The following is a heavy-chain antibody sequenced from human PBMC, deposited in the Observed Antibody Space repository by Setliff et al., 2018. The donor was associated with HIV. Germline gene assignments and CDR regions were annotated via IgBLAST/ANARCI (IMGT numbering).Heavy chain of an antibody. D-gene: IGHD2-8*01. J-gene: IGHJ3*02. CDR2: IIPNSGGT. Sequence: ASVKVSCKASGYTFTAYYIHWVRQAPGQGLEWMGRIIPNSGGTNYAQKFQDRVTMTRDTSISTAYMELSRLRSDDTAVYYCASKLYCNNGVCLDAFDIWGQGTMVTVSS. V-gene: IGHV1-2*06. CDR3: ASKLYCNNGVCLDAFDI. CDR1: GYTFTAYY.